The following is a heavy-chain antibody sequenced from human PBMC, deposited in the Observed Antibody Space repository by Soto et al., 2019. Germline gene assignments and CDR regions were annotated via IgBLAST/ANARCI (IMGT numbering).Heavy chain of an antibody. CDR1: GFTFRRFW. V-gene: IGHV3-7*01. CDR3: TRARGWDIVILPAASDS. CDR2: IKGDGSEK. D-gene: IGHD2-2*01. Sequence: LRLSCAASGFTFRRFWMSWVRQAPGKGLEWVANIKGDGSEKYYGDSVKGRFAISRDNAENLLYLQMDSLGDEDTAVYYCTRARGWDIVILPAASDSWGQGTLVTVSS. J-gene: IGHJ4*02.